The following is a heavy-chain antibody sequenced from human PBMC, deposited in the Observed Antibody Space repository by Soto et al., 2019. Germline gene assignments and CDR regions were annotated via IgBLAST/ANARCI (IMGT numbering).Heavy chain of an antibody. J-gene: IGHJ4*02. V-gene: IGHV4-30-4*01. Sequence: QVQLQESGPGLVKPSQTLSLTCTVSGGSISSGDYYWSWIRQPPGKGLEWIGYIYYSGSPYYYPSLKSRVSISVDTSKNQFAMKLSSVTGADTAVYYCARVSELRGFCDYWGQGTLVTVSS. CDR2: IYYSGSP. D-gene: IGHD1-7*01. CDR3: ARVSELRGFCDY. CDR1: GGSISSGDYY.